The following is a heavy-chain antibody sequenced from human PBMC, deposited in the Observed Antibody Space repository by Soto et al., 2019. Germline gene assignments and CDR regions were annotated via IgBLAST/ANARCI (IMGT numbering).Heavy chain of an antibody. CDR2: IYHRGST. CDR1: GGSISSNNW. CDR3: ARHQGYYYDTSGYFDY. D-gene: IGHD3-22*01. V-gene: IGHV4-4*02. J-gene: IGHJ4*02. Sequence: SETLSLTCAVSGGSISSNNWWSWVRQPPGKGLEWIGEIYHRGSTAYNPSLKSRVTISVDKSKNQFSLKLTSVTAADTAVYYCARHQGYYYDTSGYFDYWGLGTLVTVSS.